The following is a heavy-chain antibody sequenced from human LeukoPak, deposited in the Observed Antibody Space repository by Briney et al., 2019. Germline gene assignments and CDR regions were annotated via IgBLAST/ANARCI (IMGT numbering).Heavy chain of an antibody. Sequence: PSETLPLTCTVSGGSINTYYWSWIRQPPGKGLEWIGYNHYSGSTNYNPSLKSRVTISVDTSNNQFSLKLSSVTAADTAVYYCARGLSPRINMVRGVRPPFRGVFDYWGQGTLVTVSS. CDR3: ARGLSPRINMVRGVRPPFRGVFDY. V-gene: IGHV4-59*12. J-gene: IGHJ4*02. D-gene: IGHD3-10*01. CDR2: NHYSGST. CDR1: GGSINTYY.